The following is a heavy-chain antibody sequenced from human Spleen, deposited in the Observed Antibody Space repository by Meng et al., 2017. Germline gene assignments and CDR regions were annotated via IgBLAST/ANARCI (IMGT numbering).Heavy chain of an antibody. Sequence: SETLSLTCTVSGYFITSGYYWGWVRQPPGKGLEWIGNIYHSGTNYNPSLKSRVTYYNPSLKTRVTISVDTSKNQFSLKLSSVTAADTAVYYCARTAYSSGWYSFDYWGQGTLVTVSS. CDR3: ARTAYSSGWYSFDY. CDR1: GYFITSGYY. CDR2: IYHSGTNYNPSLKSRVT. J-gene: IGHJ4*02. D-gene: IGHD6-19*01. V-gene: IGHV4-38-2*02.